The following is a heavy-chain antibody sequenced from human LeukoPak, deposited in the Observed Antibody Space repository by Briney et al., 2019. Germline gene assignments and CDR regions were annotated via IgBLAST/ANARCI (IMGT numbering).Heavy chain of an antibody. V-gene: IGHV4-30-2*01. Sequence: SETLSLTCAVSGGSISSGGYSWSWIRQPPGKGLEWIGYIYHSGSTYYNPSLKSRVTISVDRSKNQFSLKLSSVTAADTAVYYCARTYYDSSGYYLESYWYFDLWGRGTLVTVSS. CDR1: GGSISSGGYS. D-gene: IGHD3-22*01. CDR3: ARTYYDSSGYYLESYWYFDL. CDR2: IYHSGST. J-gene: IGHJ2*01.